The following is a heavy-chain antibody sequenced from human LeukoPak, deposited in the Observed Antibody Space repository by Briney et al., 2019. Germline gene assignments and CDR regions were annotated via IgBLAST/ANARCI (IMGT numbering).Heavy chain of an antibody. D-gene: IGHD3-22*01. Sequence: PSETLSLTCTVSGGSISSSSHYWGWIRQPPGKGLEWIGSIYYSGSTYYNPSLKSRVTISVDTSKNQLSLTLSSVTAADTAVFSCARHTFYYYDSSGYYERPFDFWGQGTLVTVSS. CDR2: IYYSGST. V-gene: IGHV4-39*01. CDR3: ARHTFYYYDSSGYYERPFDF. CDR1: GGSISSSSHY. J-gene: IGHJ4*02.